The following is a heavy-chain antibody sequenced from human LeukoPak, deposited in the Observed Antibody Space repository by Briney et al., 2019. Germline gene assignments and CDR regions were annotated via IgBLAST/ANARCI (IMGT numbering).Heavy chain of an antibody. D-gene: IGHD3-10*01. Sequence: SETLSFTCTVSGGSITNYYWGWIRQPAGKGLEWIGRIYSSGNTNYNPSLKSRVTISVDKSKSQFSLRLSSVTAADTAVYYCARVIRGSNGDLDYWGQGTLVTVSS. V-gene: IGHV4-4*07. CDR3: ARVIRGSNGDLDY. J-gene: IGHJ4*02. CDR1: GGSITNYY. CDR2: IYSSGNT.